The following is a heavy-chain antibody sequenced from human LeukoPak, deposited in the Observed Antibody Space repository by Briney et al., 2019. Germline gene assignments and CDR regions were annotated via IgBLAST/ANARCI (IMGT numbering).Heavy chain of an antibody. CDR3: ARDLYYYDSSGSFRFDY. J-gene: IGHJ4*02. Sequence: PGGSLRLSCAASGFTFSSYWMSWVRQAPGKGLEWVANIKYDGSQKYYVDSVKGRFTISRDNAKNSLYLQMNSLRAEDTAVYYCARDLYYYDSSGSFRFDYWGQGTLVTVSS. CDR2: IKYDGSQK. D-gene: IGHD3-22*01. V-gene: IGHV3-7*01. CDR1: GFTFSSYW.